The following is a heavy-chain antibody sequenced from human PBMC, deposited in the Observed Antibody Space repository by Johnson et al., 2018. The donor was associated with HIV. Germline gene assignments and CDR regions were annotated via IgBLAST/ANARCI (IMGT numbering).Heavy chain of an antibody. D-gene: IGHD6-13*01. CDR1: GFTFSDYY. CDR3: ARERLRAGAFDI. V-gene: IGHV3-11*01. Sequence: QVQLVESGGGVVKPGGSLRLSCAASGFTFSDYYMSWIRQAPGKGLEWVSYISGSSSGIYYADPVKGRFTISRDNAKNSLYLQMNSLRAEDTAVYYCARERLRAGAFDIWGQGTMVTVSS. CDR2: ISGSSSGI. J-gene: IGHJ3*02.